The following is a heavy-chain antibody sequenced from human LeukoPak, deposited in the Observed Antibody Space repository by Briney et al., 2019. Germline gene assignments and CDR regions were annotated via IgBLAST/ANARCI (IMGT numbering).Heavy chain of an antibody. Sequence: PSETLSLTCAVSDYSISSGYYWGWLRQPPGKGLEWIGSIYHSGSTYYNPSLKSRVTISVDTSKNQFSLKLSSLTAADTAIYYCARGIESYGDYGYWGQGMLVTVSS. J-gene: IGHJ4*02. CDR1: DYSISSGYY. CDR2: IYHSGST. V-gene: IGHV4-38-2*01. CDR3: ARGIESYGDYGY. D-gene: IGHD4-17*01.